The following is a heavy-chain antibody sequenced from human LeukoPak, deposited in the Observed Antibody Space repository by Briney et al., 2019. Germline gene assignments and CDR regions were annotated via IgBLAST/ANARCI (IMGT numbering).Heavy chain of an antibody. V-gene: IGHV3-74*01. Sequence: GGSLRLSCAASRFTFSTYWMHWVRQAPGKGLVWVSRINSDGSSTGYADSVKGRFTISRDNAKNTLYLQMNSLRAEDTAVYYCAKGGSSSWYSPFDYWGQGTLVTVSS. D-gene: IGHD6-13*01. CDR2: INSDGSST. CDR3: AKGGSSSWYSPFDY. J-gene: IGHJ4*02. CDR1: RFTFSTYW.